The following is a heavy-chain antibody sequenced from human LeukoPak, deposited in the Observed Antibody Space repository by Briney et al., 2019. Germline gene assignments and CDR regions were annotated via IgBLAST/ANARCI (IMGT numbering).Heavy chain of an antibody. CDR2: IYCSGVN. CDR3: ATQYSSGWYFGS. D-gene: IGHD6-19*01. Sequence: WESLTLTCTASGGSISSNFYYWGWNRPPPGKELEWVGRIYCSGVNYYNPSLKSRVTISVDTSKNQFSLKLSSVTAADAAVYYCATQYSSGWYFGSWGQGTLVTVSS. J-gene: IGHJ4*02. CDR1: GGSISSNFYY. V-gene: IGHV4-39*01.